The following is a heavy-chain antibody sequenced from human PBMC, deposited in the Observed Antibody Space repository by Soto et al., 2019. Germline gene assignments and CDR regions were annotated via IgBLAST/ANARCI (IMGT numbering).Heavy chain of an antibody. V-gene: IGHV1-18*01. D-gene: IGHD3-22*01. CDR1: GGTFSSYA. J-gene: IGHJ3*02. CDR3: ARGRGLDYYDSSGYYFGAFDI. CDR2: ISAYNGNT. Sequence: ASVKVSCKASGGTFSSYAISWVRQAPGQGLEWMGWISAYNGNTNYAQKLQGRVTMTTDTSTSTAYMELRSLRSDDTAVYYCARGRGLDYYDSSGYYFGAFDIWGQGTMVTVSS.